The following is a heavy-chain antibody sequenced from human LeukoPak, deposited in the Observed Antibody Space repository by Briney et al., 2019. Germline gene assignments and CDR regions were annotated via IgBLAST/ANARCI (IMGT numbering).Heavy chain of an antibody. J-gene: IGHJ6*03. CDR1: GFTFSSYA. CDR3: ARDQLRDGYSYYYYYYMDV. D-gene: IGHD5-24*01. CDR2: IYYDGSNK. Sequence: GGSLRLSCAASGFTFSSYAMHWVRQAPGKGLDWVAVIYYDGSNKYCADSVKGRFTISRDNSKNTLYLQMNSLRPEDTAVYYCARDQLRDGYSYYYYYYMDVWGKGTTVTVSS. V-gene: IGHV3-30-3*01.